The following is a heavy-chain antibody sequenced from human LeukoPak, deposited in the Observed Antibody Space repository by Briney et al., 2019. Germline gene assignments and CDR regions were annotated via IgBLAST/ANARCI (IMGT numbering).Heavy chain of an antibody. J-gene: IGHJ4*02. D-gene: IGHD4-11*01. V-gene: IGHV3-23*01. CDR3: ARGLPPVMKYYFDY. Sequence: GGSLRLSCAASGFSFNSYTMSWVRQAPGKGLEWVSDITGSGVSTHYADSVKGRFTISRDNSKNTLYVQMNSLRAEDTAMYYCARGLPPVMKYYFDYWGQGTLVTVSS. CDR1: GFSFNSYT. CDR2: ITGSGVST.